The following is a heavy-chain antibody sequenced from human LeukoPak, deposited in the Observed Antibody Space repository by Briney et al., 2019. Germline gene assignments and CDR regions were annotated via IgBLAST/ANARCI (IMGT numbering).Heavy chain of an antibody. J-gene: IGHJ4*02. D-gene: IGHD1-14*01. Sequence: GGSLRLFYAASGFTLITNDMTWVRQAPGKGLEWVSVLYSDGNTKYADSVQGRFTISRDNSKNTLYLEMNSLSPDDTAVYYCARGVEPLAANTLAYWGQGTLVTVCS. CDR1: GFTLITND. CDR2: LYSDGNT. V-gene: IGHV3-53*01. CDR3: ARGVEPLAANTLAY.